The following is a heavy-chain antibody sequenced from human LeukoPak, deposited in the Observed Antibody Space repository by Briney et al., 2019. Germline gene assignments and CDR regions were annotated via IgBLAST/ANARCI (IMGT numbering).Heavy chain of an antibody. CDR2: INHSGST. CDR1: GGSFSGYY. V-gene: IGHV4-34*01. CDR3: ARAGDSPRSPADY. D-gene: IGHD5-12*01. Sequence: PSETLSLTCAVYGGSFSGYYWSWIRQPPGKGLEWIGEINHSGSTNYNPSLKSRVTISVDTSKNPFSLKLSSVTAADTAVYYCARAGDSPRSPADYWGQGTLVTVSS. J-gene: IGHJ4*02.